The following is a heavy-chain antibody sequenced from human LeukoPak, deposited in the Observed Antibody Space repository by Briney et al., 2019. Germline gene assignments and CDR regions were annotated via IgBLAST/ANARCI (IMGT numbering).Heavy chain of an antibody. D-gene: IGHD2-2*01. J-gene: IGHJ4*02. CDR3: ARYSPSLAY. CDR1: GFSFSSYR. CDR2: ISSSSSSI. Sequence: GGSLRLSCAASGFSFSSYRMTWVRQAPGKGLEGVSYISSSSSSIYYADAVKGRFTISRDNAENSLSLQINSLRAEDTAVYYCARYSPSLAYWGQGTLVTVSS. V-gene: IGHV3-48*01.